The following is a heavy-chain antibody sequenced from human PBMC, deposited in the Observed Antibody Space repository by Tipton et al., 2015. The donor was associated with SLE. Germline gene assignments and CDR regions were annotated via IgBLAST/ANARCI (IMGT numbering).Heavy chain of an antibody. CDR3: ARRQPKSGHHGYDM. J-gene: IGHJ3*02. CDR1: GYSFTTYW. CDR2: IYPSDSDT. Sequence: QSGAEVKEPGDSLKISCRGSGYSFTTYWIAWVRQIPGKGLEWMGIIYPSDSDTRYNPAFQGQVTMSADKSINTAYLQWSSLKSSDTAMYYCARRQPKSGHHGYDMWGQGTMVIVSS. V-gene: IGHV5-51*03.